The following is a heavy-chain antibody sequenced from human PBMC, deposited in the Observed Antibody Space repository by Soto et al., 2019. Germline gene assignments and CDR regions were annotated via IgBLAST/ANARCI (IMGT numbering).Heavy chain of an antibody. J-gene: IGHJ4*02. CDR1: GFTFSSYA. V-gene: IGHV1-69*06. Sequence: QVLLVDSGGGVVQPGRSLRLSCAASGFTFSSYAISWVRQAPGQGLEWMGGIIPIFGTANYAQKFQGRVTITADKSTSTAYMELSSLRSEDTAVYYCKTYSDWGQGTLVTVSS. CDR3: KTYSD. D-gene: IGHD2-21*01. CDR2: IIPIFGTA.